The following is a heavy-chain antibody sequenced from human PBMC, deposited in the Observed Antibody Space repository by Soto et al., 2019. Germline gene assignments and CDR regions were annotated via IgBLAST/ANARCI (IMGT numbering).Heavy chain of an antibody. V-gene: IGHV1-58*01. Sequence: LVQSGPDVKKPGTSVKVSCKTSGFTFGSSAVQWVRQVRGQRLEWLGWIVVASGYSNVAQKFQDRVSLTRDLSTNTAFMELSSLTSEDSAMYYCAADVIGVAGDFDHWGQGTLVSGSS. CDR1: GFTFGSSA. J-gene: IGHJ4*02. CDR3: AADVIGVAGDFDH. CDR2: IVVASGYS. D-gene: IGHD6-19*01.